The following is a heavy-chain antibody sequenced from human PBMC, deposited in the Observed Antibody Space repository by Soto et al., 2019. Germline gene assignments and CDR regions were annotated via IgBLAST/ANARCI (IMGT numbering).Heavy chain of an antibody. CDR3: ARDGVSSTEYNWNYGTYIDY. V-gene: IGHV3-30-3*01. CDR2: ISYDGNNK. D-gene: IGHD1-7*01. CDR1: GFTYSTYT. Sequence: QVQLVESGGGVVQPGRSLRLSCAASGFTYSTYTMHGVRQAPGKGLEWVAVISYDGNNKFYADSVKGRFTMSRDSTKQMMYLQMDCLRPEDTAMSYCARDGVSSTEYNWNYGTYIDYWGQGALGTVSS. J-gene: IGHJ4*02.